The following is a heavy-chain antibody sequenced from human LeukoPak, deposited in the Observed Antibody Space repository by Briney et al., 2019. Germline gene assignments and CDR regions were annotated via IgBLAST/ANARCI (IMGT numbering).Heavy chain of an antibody. CDR3: ARDDTTSGYYEFGY. CDR1: GFTFSSHG. D-gene: IGHD5-12*01. J-gene: IGHJ4*02. Sequence: GGTLRLSCAASGFTFSSHGMSWVRQAPGKGLEWVSTISGSGDNTYYADSVKGRFTISRDNSKNMLYLQMNSLRADDTAVYYCARDDTTSGYYEFGYWGQGTLVTVSS. V-gene: IGHV3-23*01. CDR2: ISGSGDNT.